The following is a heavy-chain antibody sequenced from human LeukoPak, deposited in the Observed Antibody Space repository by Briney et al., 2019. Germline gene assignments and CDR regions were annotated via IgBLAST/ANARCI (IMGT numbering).Heavy chain of an antibody. CDR3: ARGATTTRFGRFDP. J-gene: IGHJ5*02. CDR2: ISSSSDYI. V-gene: IGHV3-21*01. D-gene: IGHD4-17*01. CDR1: GFSFISYS. Sequence: PGGSLRLSCAASGFSFISYSMNWVRQAPGKGLEWVSSISSSSDYIYHADSVKGRFTISRDNPKKSLCLQMNSLRAEDTAVYYCARGATTTRFGRFDPWGQGTLVTVSS.